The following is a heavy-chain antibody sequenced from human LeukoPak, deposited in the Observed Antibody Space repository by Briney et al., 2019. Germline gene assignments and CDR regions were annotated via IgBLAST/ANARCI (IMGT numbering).Heavy chain of an antibody. CDR3: ARDYGDYAVNWFDP. J-gene: IGHJ5*02. CDR2: INHSGST. Sequence: PSETLSLTCAVYGGSFSGYYWSWIRQPPGKGLEWIGKINHSGSTNYNPSLKSRVTISVDTSKNQFSLKLSSVTAADTAVYYCARDYGDYAVNWFDPWGQGTLVTVSS. CDR1: GGSFSGYY. D-gene: IGHD4-17*01. V-gene: IGHV4-34*01.